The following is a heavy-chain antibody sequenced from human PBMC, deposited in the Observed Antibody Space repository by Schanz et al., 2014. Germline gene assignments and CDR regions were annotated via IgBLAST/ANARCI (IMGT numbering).Heavy chain of an antibody. D-gene: IGHD3-22*01. CDR3: AREVGLYDRGWFDP. J-gene: IGHJ5*02. CDR1: GGTFSSFG. Sequence: QVQLVQSGAEVKKPGSSVKVSCKASGGTFSSFGINWVRQAPGQGLEWMGRIIPSLGLAKYEQKFQDKVTITADKSSDTAYMELSSLRSEDTAVYYCAREVGLYDRGWFDPWGQGTLVTVSS. V-gene: IGHV1-69*04. CDR2: IIPSLGLA.